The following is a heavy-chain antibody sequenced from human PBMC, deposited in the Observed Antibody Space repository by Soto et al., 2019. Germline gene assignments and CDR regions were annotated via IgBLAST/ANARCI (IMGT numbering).Heavy chain of an antibody. CDR3: ASGPYFEILTGYFDP. CDR1: GFTFSSYT. J-gene: IGHJ5*02. D-gene: IGHD3-9*01. V-gene: IGHV3-21*01. CDR2: ISSSSTSV. Sequence: EVRLVESGGGLVQPGGSLRLSCAASGFTFSSYTMNWVRQAPGKGLECVSSISSSSTSVYYADSVKGRFTISRDNAKNSLYLQMNSLRAEDTAVYYCASGPYFEILTGYFDPWGQGTLVTVSS.